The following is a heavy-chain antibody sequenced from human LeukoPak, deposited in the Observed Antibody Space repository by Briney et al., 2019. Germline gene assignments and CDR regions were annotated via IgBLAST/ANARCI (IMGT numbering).Heavy chain of an antibody. D-gene: IGHD4-17*01. J-gene: IGHJ4*02. CDR3: TRLDYGDFRFDY. V-gene: IGHV3-73*01. CDR1: GFTFSGSA. Sequence: PGGSLRLSCAASGFTFSGSALHWVRQASGKGLEWVGRIKTKANNYATAYAASVKGRFIISRHDSKNTAYLQMNSLKTEDTAVYYCTRLDYGDFRFDYWGQGALVTLSS. CDR2: IKTKANNYAT.